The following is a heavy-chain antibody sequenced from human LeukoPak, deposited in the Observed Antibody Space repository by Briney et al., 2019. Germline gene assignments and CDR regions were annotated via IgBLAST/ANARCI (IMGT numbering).Heavy chain of an antibody. Sequence: GGSLRLSCAASGFTFSSYEMNWVRQAPGKGLEWVSYISSSGGTIYYADSVKGRFTISRDNAKNSLYLQMNSPRAEDTAVYYCARVGTSSNYYYYMDVWGKGTTVTVSS. CDR1: GFTFSSYE. J-gene: IGHJ6*03. V-gene: IGHV3-48*03. CDR3: ARVGTSSNYYYYMDV. CDR2: ISSSGGTI. D-gene: IGHD1-1*01.